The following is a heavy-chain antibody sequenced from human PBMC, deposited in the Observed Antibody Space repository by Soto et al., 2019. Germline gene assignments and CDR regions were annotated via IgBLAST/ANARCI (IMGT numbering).Heavy chain of an antibody. V-gene: IGHV1-18*01. CDR1: GYTFTSYG. CDR2: ISAYNGNT. D-gene: IGHD4-17*01. J-gene: IGHJ1*01. Sequence: QVQLVQSGAEVKKPGASVKVSCKASGYTFTSYGITWVRQAPGQGLEWMGWISAYNGNTNYAQKLQGRVTMTTDTSTSTAYMELGSLRFDDTAVYYCARVPVDHYGDSRQSFCESWGQGTLVTVSS. CDR3: ARVPVDHYGDSRQSFCES.